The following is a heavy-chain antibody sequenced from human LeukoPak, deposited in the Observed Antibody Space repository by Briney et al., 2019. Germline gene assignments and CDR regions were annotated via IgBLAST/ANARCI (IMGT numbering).Heavy chain of an antibody. CDR1: GFTFSSYA. Sequence: GGSLRLSCAASGFTFSSYAMSWVRQAPGKGLEWVSAISGSGGSTYYADSVKGRFTISRDNSKNTLCLQMNSLRAEDTAVYYCAKDQAEYYYDSSGYWLYWGQGTLVTVSS. J-gene: IGHJ4*02. CDR3: AKDQAEYYYDSSGYWLY. D-gene: IGHD3-22*01. V-gene: IGHV3-23*01. CDR2: ISGSGGST.